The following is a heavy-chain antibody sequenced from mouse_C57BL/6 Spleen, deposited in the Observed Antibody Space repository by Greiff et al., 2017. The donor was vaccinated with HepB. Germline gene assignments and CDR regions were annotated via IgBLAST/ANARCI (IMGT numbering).Heavy chain of an antibody. CDR2: ISDGGSYT. CDR1: GFTFSSYA. Sequence: EVKVVESGGGLVKPGGSLKLSCAASGFTFSSYAMSWVRQTPEKRLEWVATISDGGSYTYYPDNVKGRFTISRDNAKNNLYLQMGDLKSEDTAMYYCARTGFAYWGQGTLVTVSA. V-gene: IGHV5-4*03. CDR3: ARTGFAY. J-gene: IGHJ3*01.